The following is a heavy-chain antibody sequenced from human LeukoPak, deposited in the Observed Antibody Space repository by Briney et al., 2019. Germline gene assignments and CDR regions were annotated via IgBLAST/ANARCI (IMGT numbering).Heavy chain of an antibody. CDR3: VAAGTNYYYYYMDV. J-gene: IGHJ6*03. V-gene: IGHV4-59*01. CDR2: IYYSGST. CDR1: GGSISSYY. Sequence: PSETLSLTCTVSGGSISSYYWSWIRQPPGQGLEWIGYIYYSGSTNYNPSLKSRVTISVDTSKNQFSLKLSSVTAADTAVYYCVAAGTNYYYYYMDVWGKGTTVTVSS. D-gene: IGHD6-13*01.